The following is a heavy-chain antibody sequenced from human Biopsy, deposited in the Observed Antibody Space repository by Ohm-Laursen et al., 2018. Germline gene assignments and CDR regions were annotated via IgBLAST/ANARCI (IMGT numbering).Heavy chain of an antibody. CDR3: ARWETTLGRSLDS. Sequence: GASVKVSCKASGYTFTSHDINWVRQATGQGLEWMGWMSLNTGNTVYAQRFQDRVTMTSDTSTGTAYMELTSLTSDDTAVYFCARWETTLGRSLDSWGQGTLVAVSS. V-gene: IGHV1-8*01. D-gene: IGHD1-26*01. CDR1: GYTFTSHD. J-gene: IGHJ4*02. CDR2: MSLNTGNT.